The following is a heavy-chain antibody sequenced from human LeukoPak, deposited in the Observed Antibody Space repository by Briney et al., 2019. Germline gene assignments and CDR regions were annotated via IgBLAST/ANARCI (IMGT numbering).Heavy chain of an antibody. J-gene: IGHJ4*02. D-gene: IGHD6-13*01. CDR3: AKDRGFEQQLEDY. CDR1: GFTFSSYG. CDR2: ISYDGSNK. V-gene: IGHV3-30*18. Sequence: GGSLRLSCAASGFTFSSYGMHWVRQAPGKGLEWVAVISYDGSNKYYADSVKGRFTISRDNSKNTLYLQMNSLRAEDTAVYYCAKDRGFEQQLEDYWGQGTLVTVSS.